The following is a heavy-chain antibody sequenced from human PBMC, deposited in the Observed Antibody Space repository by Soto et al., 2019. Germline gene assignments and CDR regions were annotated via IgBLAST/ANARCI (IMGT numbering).Heavy chain of an antibody. CDR2: ISYDGSNK. D-gene: IGHD3-3*01. CDR3: AKDGNDFWSGYYDYYYYGMDV. Sequence: GGSLRLSCAASGFTFSSYGMHWVRQAPCKGLEWVAVISYDGSNKYYADSVKGRFTISRDNSKNTLYLQMNSLRAEDTAVYYCAKDGNDFWSGYYDYYYYGMDVWGQGTTVTAP. V-gene: IGHV3-30*18. CDR1: GFTFSSYG. J-gene: IGHJ6*02.